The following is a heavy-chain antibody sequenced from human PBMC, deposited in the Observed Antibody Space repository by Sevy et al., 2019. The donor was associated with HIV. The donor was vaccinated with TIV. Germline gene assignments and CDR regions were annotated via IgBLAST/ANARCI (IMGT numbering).Heavy chain of an antibody. CDR2: ISGSGGST. D-gene: IGHD4-4*01. J-gene: IGHJ6*02. CDR1: GFTFSSYA. CDR3: AKGFTHTVTTGYYYYYGMHV. Sequence: GGSLRLSCAASGFTFSSYAMSWVRQAPGKGLEWVSAISGSGGSTYYADSVKGRFTISRDNSKNTLYLQMNSLRAEDTAVYYCAKGFTHTVTTGYYYYYGMHVWGQGTTVTVSS. V-gene: IGHV3-23*01.